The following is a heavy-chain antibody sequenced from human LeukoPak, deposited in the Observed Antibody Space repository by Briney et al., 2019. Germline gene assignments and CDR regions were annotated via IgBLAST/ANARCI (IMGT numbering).Heavy chain of an antibody. CDR2: INHSGST. V-gene: IGHV4-34*01. J-gene: IGHJ6*03. Sequence: SETLSLTCAVYGGSFSGYYWSWIRQPPGKGLEWIGEINHSGSTNYNPSLKSRVTISVDTSKNQFSLKLSSVTAADTAVYYCARGIFIAARGYYYYMDVWGKGTTVTVSS. CDR3: ARGIFIAARGYYYYMDV. D-gene: IGHD6-6*01. CDR1: GGSFSGYY.